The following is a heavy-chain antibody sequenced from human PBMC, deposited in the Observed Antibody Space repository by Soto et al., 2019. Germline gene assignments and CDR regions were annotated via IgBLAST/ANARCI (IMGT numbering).Heavy chain of an antibody. Sequence: QVQLVQSGTEVKKSGSSVKVSCKASGDTFTNFAISWMRQAPGQGLEWMGGIIPMFGTPNYAQKFQGSVTITADRSTSTAYLELRSLRSEDTAVYYCARGLRGYTGDDGGGAFDIWGQGTMVTVSS. J-gene: IGHJ3*02. CDR2: IIPMFGTP. V-gene: IGHV1-69*06. CDR3: ARGLRGYTGDDGGGAFDI. D-gene: IGHD3-22*01. CDR1: GDTFTNFA.